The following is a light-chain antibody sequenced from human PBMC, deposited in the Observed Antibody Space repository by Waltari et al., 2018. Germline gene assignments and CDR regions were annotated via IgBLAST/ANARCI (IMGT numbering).Light chain of an antibody. CDR3: CSYASSSPRLI. CDR1: YSNVGSYDL. V-gene: IGLV2-23*02. CDR2: EVR. J-gene: IGLJ2*01. Sequence: QSALTQPASVSGSLGQSISISCSGTYSNVGSYDLVSWYHQRPGEAPQLLIYEVRNRPPGSSNCFSGSKSGNAASLPITALQPEDEGTYYCCSYASSSPRLIFGGGTELSVL.